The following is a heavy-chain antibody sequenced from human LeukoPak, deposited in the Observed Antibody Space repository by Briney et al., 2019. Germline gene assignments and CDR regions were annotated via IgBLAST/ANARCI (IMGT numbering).Heavy chain of an antibody. Sequence: ASVEVSCKASGYTFTSYDINWVRQATGQGLEWMGWMNPNSGNTGYAQKFQGRVTMTRNTSISTAYMELSSLRSEDTAVYYCARGVRDFWSGYLGNNWFDPWGQGTLVTVSS. D-gene: IGHD3-3*01. J-gene: IGHJ5*02. CDR2: MNPNSGNT. CDR1: GYTFTSYD. CDR3: ARGVRDFWSGYLGNNWFDP. V-gene: IGHV1-8*01.